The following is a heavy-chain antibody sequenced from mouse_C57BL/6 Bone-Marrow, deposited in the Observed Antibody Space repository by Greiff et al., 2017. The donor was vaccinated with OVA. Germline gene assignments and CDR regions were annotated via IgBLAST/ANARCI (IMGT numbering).Heavy chain of an antibody. CDR3: TSTVVAHYYAMDY. CDR2: IDPENGDT. J-gene: IGHJ4*01. CDR1: GFNIKDDY. Sequence: EVQLQQSGAELVRPGASVKLSCTASGFNIKDDYMHWVKQRPEQGLEWIGWIDPENGDTEYASKFQGKATITADKSSNTAYLQLSSLTSEDTAVYYCTSTVVAHYYAMDYWGQGTSVTVSS. V-gene: IGHV14-4*01. D-gene: IGHD1-1*01.